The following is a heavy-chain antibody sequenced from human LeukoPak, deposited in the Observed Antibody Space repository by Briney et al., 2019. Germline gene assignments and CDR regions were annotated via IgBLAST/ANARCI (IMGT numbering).Heavy chain of an antibody. CDR2: ISYDGSNK. J-gene: IGHJ4*02. D-gene: IGHD3-22*01. CDR1: GFTFSSYG. CDR3: ARDGPYDSSGYLDY. V-gene: IGHV3-30*19. Sequence: GGSLRPSCAASGFTFSSYGMHWVRQAPGKGLEWVAVISYDGSNKYYADSVKGRFTISRDNSKNTLYLQMNSLRAEDTAVYYCARDGPYDSSGYLDYWGQGTLVTVSS.